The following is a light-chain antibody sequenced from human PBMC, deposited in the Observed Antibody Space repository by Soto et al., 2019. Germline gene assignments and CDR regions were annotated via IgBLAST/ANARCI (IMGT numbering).Light chain of an antibody. CDR3: QPYGSSPPYT. CDR1: QSVSSSY. Sequence: EIVLTQSPGTLSLSPGERATLSCRASQSVSSSYLAWSQQKPGQAPRLLIYGASSRATGIPDRFSGSGSGTDSNLAITSPVADDVAVYYYQPYGSSPPYTFGQGTKLEIK. CDR2: GAS. V-gene: IGKV3-20*01. J-gene: IGKJ2*01.